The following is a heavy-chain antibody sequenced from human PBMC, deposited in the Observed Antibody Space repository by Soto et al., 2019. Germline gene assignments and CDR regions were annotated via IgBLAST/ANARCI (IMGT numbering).Heavy chain of an antibody. CDR2: INDDGSST. CDR3: TRGPRSTSTGTGAF. J-gene: IGHJ4*02. D-gene: IGHD1-1*01. V-gene: IGHV3-74*01. Sequence: GGSLRLSCAASGFTFSMYWMHWVRQVPGKGPEWVSRINDDGSSTNYADSVKGRFTISRDNAKNTLYLQMNALRAEDTAVYYYTRGPRSTSTGTGAFWGQGTLVTVSS. CDR1: GFTFSMYW.